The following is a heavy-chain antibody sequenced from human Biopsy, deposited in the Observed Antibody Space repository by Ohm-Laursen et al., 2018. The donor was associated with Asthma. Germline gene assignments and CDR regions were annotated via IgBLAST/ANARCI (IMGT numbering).Heavy chain of an antibody. D-gene: IGHD4-17*01. CDR3: ASDFPKDYVRYNFQF. CDR1: GYSLTDLS. Sequence: GSSENVSCKICGYSLTDLSMRWARQAPGQGLEWMGGHDHEEGGTVNARRFQGRVTMTEDTSTDTAYMELSSLSSDDTAVYYCASDFPKDYVRYNFQFWGQGTLVTVSS. V-gene: IGHV1-24*01. J-gene: IGHJ4*02. CDR2: HDHEEGGT.